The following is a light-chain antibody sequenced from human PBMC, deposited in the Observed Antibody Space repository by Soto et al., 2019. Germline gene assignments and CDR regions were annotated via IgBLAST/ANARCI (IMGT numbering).Light chain of an antibody. J-gene: IGKJ5*01. CDR1: QSVAYA. Sequence: ENVLTQSPGTLSLSPGERATLSCRASQSVAYALAWYQQKPGQAPRLLISDAYSRATGVPDRFSGSGSGTDFTLTISRLEPEDLALYFCQQYGPSLITFGQGTRLEIK. V-gene: IGKV3-20*01. CDR3: QQYGPSLIT. CDR2: DAY.